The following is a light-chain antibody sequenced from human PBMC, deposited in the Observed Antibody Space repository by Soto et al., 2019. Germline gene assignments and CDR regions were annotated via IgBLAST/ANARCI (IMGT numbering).Light chain of an antibody. J-gene: IGKJ4*01. V-gene: IGKV3-20*01. CDR2: GAS. CDR3: QQYHTWPIT. Sequence: EIVLTRSPGTLSLSPGERATLSCRASQSIRNNLAWYQHKPGQAPRLLIYGASIRATGIPDRFSGSGSGTEFTLTISRLEPEDFAVYYCQQYHTWPITFGGGTKVDIK. CDR1: QSIRNN.